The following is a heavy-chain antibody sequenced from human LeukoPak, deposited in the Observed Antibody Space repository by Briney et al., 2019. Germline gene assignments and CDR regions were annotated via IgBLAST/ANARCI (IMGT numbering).Heavy chain of an antibody. D-gene: IGHD3-10*01. V-gene: IGHV3-21*01. Sequence: GGSLRLSCAASGFPFSSFSMNWFGQAPGKGLEWFSSISSSVSYIYYPNSVKGRFTISRDNAKNSLYLQMNSLRAEDTAVYYCARPPWGSGSFGYYYGMDVWGKGTTVTVSS. J-gene: IGHJ6*04. CDR1: GFPFSSFS. CDR2: ISSSVSYI. CDR3: ARPPWGSGSFGYYYGMDV.